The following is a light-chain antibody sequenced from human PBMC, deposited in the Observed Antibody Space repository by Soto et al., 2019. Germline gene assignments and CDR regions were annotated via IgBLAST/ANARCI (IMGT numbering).Light chain of an antibody. Sequence: EVVMTQSPATVSVSPGEGVTLSCRASQTISNDLAWYQQKPGQAPRLLIYGASTRATGVPARFSGGGSGTEFTLSISSLQSEDFAFYYCQQNNKWLTVTFGGGTKVEIK. CDR3: QQNNKWLTVT. CDR2: GAS. V-gene: IGKV3-15*01. J-gene: IGKJ4*01. CDR1: QTISND.